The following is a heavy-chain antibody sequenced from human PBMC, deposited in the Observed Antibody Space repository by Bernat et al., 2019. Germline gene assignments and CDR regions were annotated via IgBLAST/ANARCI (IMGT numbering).Heavy chain of an antibody. CDR2: IKQDGGEK. D-gene: IGHD1-1*01. CDR3: AMSPRTGTVDY. V-gene: IGHV3-7*02. Sequence: EVQLVESGGGLVQPGGSLRLSCSASGFTFSMYWMSWVRQAPGKGLEWVANIKQDGGEKYYVDSVMGRFNISRDNAKNSLYLQMGSLRVEETAVDHCAMSPRTGTVDYWGQGTLVTVSS. J-gene: IGHJ4*02. CDR1: GFTFSMYW.